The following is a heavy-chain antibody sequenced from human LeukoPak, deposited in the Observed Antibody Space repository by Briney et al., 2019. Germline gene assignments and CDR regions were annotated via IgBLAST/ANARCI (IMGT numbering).Heavy chain of an antibody. Sequence: GGSLRLSCAASGFTFSSYDMHWVRQATGKGLEWVSAIGTAGDTYYPGSVKGRFTISRENAKNSLYLQMNSLRAGDTAVYYCARAITMMSAGADRRNNWFDPWGQGTLVTVSS. J-gene: IGHJ5*02. CDR3: ARAITMMSAGADRRNNWFDP. V-gene: IGHV3-13*01. CDR2: IGTAGDT. CDR1: GFTFSSYD. D-gene: IGHD3-22*01.